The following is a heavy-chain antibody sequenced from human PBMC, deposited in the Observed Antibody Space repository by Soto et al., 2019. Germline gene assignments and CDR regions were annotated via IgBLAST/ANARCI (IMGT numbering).Heavy chain of an antibody. CDR2: ISGRGGGT. Sequence: EVQLLESGGGLVQPGGSLRLSCAASGFTFSSYAMTWVRQAPGKGLEWVSAISGRGGGTYYADSVKGRFTISRDNSKNKLYLQMNSLRAEDTAVYYCATPIGKEHCSGGACYSGGDYWGQGALVTVSS. V-gene: IGHV3-23*01. D-gene: IGHD2-15*01. J-gene: IGHJ4*02. CDR1: GFTFSSYA. CDR3: ATPIGKEHCSGGACYSGGDY.